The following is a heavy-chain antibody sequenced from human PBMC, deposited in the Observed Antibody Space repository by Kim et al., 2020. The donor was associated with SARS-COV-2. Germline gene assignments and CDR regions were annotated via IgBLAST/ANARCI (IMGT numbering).Heavy chain of an antibody. D-gene: IGHD3-3*01. CDR3: ARAQGRTIFGVVIIVNAFDI. V-gene: IGHV4-31*03. J-gene: IGHJ3*02. Sequence: SETLSLTCTVSGGSISSGCYYWSWIRQHPGKGLEWIGYIYYSGSTYYNPSLKSRVTISVDTSKNQFSLKLSSVTAADTAVYYCARAQGRTIFGVVIIVNAFDIWGQGTMVTVSS. CDR2: IYYSGST. CDR1: GGSISSGCYY.